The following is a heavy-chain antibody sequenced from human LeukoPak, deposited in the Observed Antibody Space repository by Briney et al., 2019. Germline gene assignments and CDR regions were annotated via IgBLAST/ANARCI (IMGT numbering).Heavy chain of an antibody. V-gene: IGHV1-69*13. CDR1: GGTFSSYA. D-gene: IGHD3-22*01. J-gene: IGHJ6*03. CDR2: IIPIFGTA. CDR3: ARGIYDSSGYYPLDYYYYYMDV. Sequence: GASVKVSCKASGGTFSSYAISWVRQAPGQGLEWMGGIIPIFGTANYAQKFQGRVTITADESTSTAYMELSSLRSEDTAVYYCARGIYDSSGYYPLDYYYYYMDVWGKGTTVTVSS.